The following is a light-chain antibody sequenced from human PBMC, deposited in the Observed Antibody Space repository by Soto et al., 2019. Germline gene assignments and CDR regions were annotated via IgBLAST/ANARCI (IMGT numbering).Light chain of an antibody. CDR1: SSNIGNNY. J-gene: IGLJ3*02. Sequence: QSVLTQPPSVSAAPGQTDTISCSGSSSNIGNNYVSWYQQLPGTAPKLLIYENNKRPSGIPDRFSGSKSGTSATLGITGLQTGDEADYYCGTWDSSLSAGVFGGGTKLTVL. V-gene: IGLV1-51*02. CDR3: GTWDSSLSAGV. CDR2: ENN.